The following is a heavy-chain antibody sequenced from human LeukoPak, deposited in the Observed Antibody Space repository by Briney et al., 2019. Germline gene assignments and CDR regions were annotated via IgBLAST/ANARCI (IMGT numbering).Heavy chain of an antibody. CDR2: ISYDGSNK. Sequence: GGSLRLSCAASGFTFSSYGMHWVRQAPGKGLEWVAVISYDGSNKYYADSVKGRFTISRDNSKNTLYLQMNSLRAEDTAVYYCATTMITFGGVIAHDYWGQGTLVTVSS. CDR1: GFTFSSYG. D-gene: IGHD3-16*02. V-gene: IGHV3-30*03. J-gene: IGHJ4*02. CDR3: ATTMITFGGVIAHDY.